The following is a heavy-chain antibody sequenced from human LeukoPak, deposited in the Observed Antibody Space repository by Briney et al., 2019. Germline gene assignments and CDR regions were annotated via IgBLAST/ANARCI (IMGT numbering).Heavy chain of an antibody. Sequence: PGGSLRLSCAASGFTVSSKYMSSVRQAPGKGLEWVSIMYDGGRTYYADSVRGRFTISRDNSKNTLHLQMNSLRADDTAVYYCARGLTYSFLDYWGRGTQVTVSS. CDR1: GFTVSSKY. V-gene: IGHV3-53*01. J-gene: IGHJ4*02. CDR2: MYDGGRT. CDR3: ARGLTYSFLDY. D-gene: IGHD5-12*01.